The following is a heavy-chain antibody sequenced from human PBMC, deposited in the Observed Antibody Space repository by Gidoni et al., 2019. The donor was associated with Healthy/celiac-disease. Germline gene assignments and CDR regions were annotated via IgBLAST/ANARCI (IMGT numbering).Heavy chain of an antibody. V-gene: IGHV3-23*01. Sequence: EVQLLESGGDLVQPGGSLRLSCAASGFTFSSYAMSWVRQAPGKGLEWVSAISCSGGGTYYADSVKGRFTISRDNSKNTLYLQMNSLRAEDTAVYYCAKDSYYDSSTYTTTDYWGQGTLVTVSS. J-gene: IGHJ4*02. CDR2: ISCSGGGT. CDR3: AKDSYYDSSTYTTTDY. CDR1: GFTFSSYA. D-gene: IGHD3-22*01.